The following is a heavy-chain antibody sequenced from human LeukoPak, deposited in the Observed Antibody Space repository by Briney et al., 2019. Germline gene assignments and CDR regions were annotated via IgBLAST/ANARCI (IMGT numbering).Heavy chain of an antibody. V-gene: IGHV1-18*01. CDR1: GYTFNNFV. CDR3: ATLVGGSNDYFDY. CDR2: ISAYNGNT. J-gene: IGHJ4*02. Sequence: ASVKVLCSASGYTFNNFVINRVPQAPGQGLEWMGWISAYNGNTNYAQKLQGRVTMTTDTYTSTAYMKLRSLRSDDTDVYYCATLVGGSNDYFDYRGQGTLVTVSS. D-gene: IGHD1-26*01.